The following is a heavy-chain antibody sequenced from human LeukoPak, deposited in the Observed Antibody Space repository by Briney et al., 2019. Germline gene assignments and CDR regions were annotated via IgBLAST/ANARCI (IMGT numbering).Heavy chain of an antibody. J-gene: IGHJ6*02. CDR3: AKGIAVADYGMDV. CDR2: IYSGGST. Sequence: PGGSLRLSCAASGFTVSSNYMSWVRQAPGKGLEWVSVIYSGGSTYYADSVKGRFTISRDNSKNTLYLQMNSLRAEDTAVYYCAKGIAVADYGMDVWGQGTTVTVSS. CDR1: GFTVSSNY. D-gene: IGHD6-19*01. V-gene: IGHV3-53*01.